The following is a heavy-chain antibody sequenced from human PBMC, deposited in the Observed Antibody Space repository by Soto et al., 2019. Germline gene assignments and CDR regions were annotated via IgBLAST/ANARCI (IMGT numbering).Heavy chain of an antibody. CDR2: IYHSGST. J-gene: IGHJ5*02. V-gene: IGHV4-30-2*01. CDR1: GGSISSGGYS. CDR3: ATGQDWFDP. Sequence: PSETLSLTCAVSGGSISSGGYSWSWIRQPPGKGLEWIGYIYHSGSTYYNPTLKSRVTISVDRSKNQFSLKLSSVTAADTAVYYCATGQDWFDPWGQGTLVTVSS.